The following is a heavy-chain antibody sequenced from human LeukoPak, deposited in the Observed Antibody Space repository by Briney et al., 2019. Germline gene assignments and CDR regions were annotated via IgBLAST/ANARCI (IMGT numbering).Heavy chain of an antibody. V-gene: IGHV4-39*01. Sequence: SETLSLTCTVSGGSMSSSSYYWGWIRQPPGKGLEWIGSIYYSGSTYYNPSLKSRVTISVDTSKNQFSLKLSSVTAADTAVYYCARLPRVGGPAFRSGSSWYDPNWFDPWGQGTLVTFSS. CDR2: IYYSGST. CDR1: GGSMSSSSYY. D-gene: IGHD6-13*01. J-gene: IGHJ5*02. CDR3: ARLPRVGGPAFRSGSSWYDPNWFDP.